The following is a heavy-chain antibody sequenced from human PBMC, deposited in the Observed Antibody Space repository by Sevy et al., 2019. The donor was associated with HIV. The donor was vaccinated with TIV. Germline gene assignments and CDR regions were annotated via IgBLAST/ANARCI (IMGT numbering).Heavy chain of an antibody. V-gene: IGHV3-21*01. CDR3: ASPLHYYDSPSAY. CDR2: ISSGSSYI. J-gene: IGHJ4*02. D-gene: IGHD3-22*01. CDR1: GFTFSYYN. Sequence: EGSLRLSCAASGFTFSYYNMNWVRQAPGKELEWVSSISSGSSYIYYADSVKGRFTISRDNAKNSLYLQMNSLRAEDTAVYYCASPLHYYDSPSAYWGQGTLVTVSS.